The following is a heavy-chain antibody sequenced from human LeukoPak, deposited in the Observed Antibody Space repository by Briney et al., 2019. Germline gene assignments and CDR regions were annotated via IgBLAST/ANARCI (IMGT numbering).Heavy chain of an antibody. CDR1: GYIFTQYG. CDR2: ISTYNGNT. J-gene: IGHJ6*03. Sequence: ASVKVSCKASGYIFTQYGISWVRQAPGQGLEWMASISTYNGNTNYAQNLQGRVTMTTDTSTSTAYMGLRSLRSDDTAVYYCARRTGYNYYYMDVWGQGTTVTVSS. CDR3: ARRTGYNYYYMDV. V-gene: IGHV1-18*01. D-gene: IGHD3/OR15-3a*01.